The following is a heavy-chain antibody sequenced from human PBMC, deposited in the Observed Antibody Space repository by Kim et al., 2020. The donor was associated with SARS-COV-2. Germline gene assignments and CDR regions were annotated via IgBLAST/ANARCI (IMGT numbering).Heavy chain of an antibody. D-gene: IGHD6-19*01. CDR3: AGRTSVSGGWFDP. CDR1: GGSISSRSYH. V-gene: IGHV4-39*01. J-gene: IGHJ5*02. CDR2: IDYSGTT. Sequence: SETLSLTCTVSGGSISSRSYHWGWLRQPPTKGLEWIGTIDYSGTTYYNPSLESRVIISVDTSRSQFSLKLTSVTAANTAVYYWAGRTSVSGGWFDPWGQGTLVTASS.